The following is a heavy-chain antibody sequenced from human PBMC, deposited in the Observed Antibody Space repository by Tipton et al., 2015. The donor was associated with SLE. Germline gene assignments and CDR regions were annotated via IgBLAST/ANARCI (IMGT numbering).Heavy chain of an antibody. J-gene: IGHJ4*02. D-gene: IGHD2-2*01. V-gene: IGHV4-59*01. CDR2: SYYSGST. CDR1: GASISSYY. Sequence: TLSLTCTVSGASISSYYWSWIRQPPGKGLEWIGYSYYSGSTNYNPSLKSRVTISVDTSKNQFSLKLSSVTTADTAVYYCARRVVPDYWGQGTLVTVSS. CDR3: ARRVVPDY.